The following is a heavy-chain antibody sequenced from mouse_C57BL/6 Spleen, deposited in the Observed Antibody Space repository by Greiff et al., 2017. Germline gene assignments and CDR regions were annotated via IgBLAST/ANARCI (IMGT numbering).Heavy chain of an antibody. V-gene: IGHV1-76*01. Sequence: QVQLQQSGAELVRPGASVKLSCKASGYTFTDYYINWVKQRPGQGLEWIARIYPGSGNTYYNEKFKGKATLTAEKSSSTAYMQLSSLTSEDSAVYVCARAPYDYDVDWYFDVWGTGTTVTVSS. J-gene: IGHJ1*03. CDR1: GYTFTDYY. CDR3: ARAPYDYDVDWYFDV. CDR2: IYPGSGNT. D-gene: IGHD2-4*01.